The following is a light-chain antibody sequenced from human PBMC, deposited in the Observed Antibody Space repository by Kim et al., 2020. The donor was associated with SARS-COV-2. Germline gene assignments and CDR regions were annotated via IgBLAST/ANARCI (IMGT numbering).Light chain of an antibody. CDR2: QDS. V-gene: IGLV3-1*01. Sequence: VTPGQTASVTCSENRLRDKYACWYQQKPGQSPVLVIYQDSKRPSGIPERFSGSNSGNTATLTISGTQAMDEADYYCQAWDSSFWVFGGGTQLTVL. J-gene: IGLJ3*02. CDR1: RLRDKY. CDR3: QAWDSSFWV.